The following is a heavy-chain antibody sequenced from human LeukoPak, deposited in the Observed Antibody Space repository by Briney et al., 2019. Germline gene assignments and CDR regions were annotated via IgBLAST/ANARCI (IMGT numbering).Heavy chain of an antibody. J-gene: IGHJ3*02. Sequence: SQTLSLTCTVSGDSISSGSYYWSWIRQPPGKGLEWIGYIYYSGSTNYNPSLKSRVTISVDTSKNQFSLKLSSVTAADTAVYYCARISGSGYNSRGAFDIWGQGTMVTVSS. CDR3: ARISGSGYNSRGAFDI. D-gene: IGHD3-22*01. CDR2: IYYSGST. CDR1: GDSISSGSYY. V-gene: IGHV4-61*01.